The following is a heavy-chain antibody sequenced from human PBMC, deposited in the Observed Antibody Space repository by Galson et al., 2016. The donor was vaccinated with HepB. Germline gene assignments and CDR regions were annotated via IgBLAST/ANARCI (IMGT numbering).Heavy chain of an antibody. D-gene: IGHD2-21*02. CDR3: ARGGTPSCGGDCYRFYYYGMDV. V-gene: IGHV1-2*04. J-gene: IGHJ6*02. Sequence: SVKVSCKASGYTFTGYYIHWVRQAPGQVLEWMGWINPNSGDTNYAQNFQGWVTMTRDTSISTAYMELSRLRSDDTAVYFCARGGTPSCGGDCYRFYYYGMDVWGQGTTVTVSS. CDR2: INPNSGDT. CDR1: GYTFTGYY.